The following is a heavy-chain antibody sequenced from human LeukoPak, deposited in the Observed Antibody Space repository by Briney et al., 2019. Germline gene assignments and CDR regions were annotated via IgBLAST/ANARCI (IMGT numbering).Heavy chain of an antibody. CDR3: ARETERAAFDI. V-gene: IGHV3-11*04. D-gene: IGHD5-24*01. CDR2: ISSSGSTI. J-gene: IGHJ3*02. CDR1: GFTFSDYY. Sequence: KPGGSLRLSCAASGFTFSDYYMNWIRQAPGKGLEWVSYISSSGSTIYYADSVKGRFTIPRDNAKNSLYLQMNSLRAEDTAVYYCARETERAAFDIWGQGTMVTVSS.